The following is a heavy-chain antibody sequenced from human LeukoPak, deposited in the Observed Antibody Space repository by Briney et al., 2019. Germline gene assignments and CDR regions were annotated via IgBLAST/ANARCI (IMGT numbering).Heavy chain of an antibody. D-gene: IGHD6-13*01. J-gene: IGHJ4*02. CDR1: GGSISSSSSY. V-gene: IGHV4-39*01. CDR2: IYYSGST. CDR3: ARQSIPAAGTFDY. Sequence: SETLSLTCTVSGGSISSSSSYWGWIRQPPGKGLEWIGSIYYSGSTYYNPSLKSRVTISVDTSKNQFSLRLSSVTAADTAVYYCARQSIPAAGTFDYWGQGTLVTVSS.